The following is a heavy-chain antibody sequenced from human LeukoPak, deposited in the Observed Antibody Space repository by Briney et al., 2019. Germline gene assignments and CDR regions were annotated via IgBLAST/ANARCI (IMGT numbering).Heavy chain of an antibody. J-gene: IGHJ4*02. D-gene: IGHD6-19*01. Sequence: SVKVSCKASGGTFSSYAISWVRQAPGQGLEWMGRIIPILGIANYAQKFQGRVTITADKSTSTAYMELSSLRSEDTAVCYCAQSHESVAGTGFDYWGQGTLVTVSS. CDR1: GGTFSSYA. CDR3: AQSHESVAGTGFDY. V-gene: IGHV1-69*04. CDR2: IIPILGIA.